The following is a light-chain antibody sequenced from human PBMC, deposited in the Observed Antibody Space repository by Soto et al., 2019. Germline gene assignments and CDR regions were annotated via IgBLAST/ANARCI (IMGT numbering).Light chain of an antibody. CDR3: QQYDGSPWT. J-gene: IGKJ1*01. Sequence: DIQMTQSPSTLSASIGDSVTITCRASQSVIIWLAWYQQKPGKAPKLLIYDASSLESGGPSRFSGSGSGTEFILSLSNLQPDDFATYYCQQYDGSPWTFGQGTKVEIK. CDR1: QSVIIW. CDR2: DAS. V-gene: IGKV1-5*01.